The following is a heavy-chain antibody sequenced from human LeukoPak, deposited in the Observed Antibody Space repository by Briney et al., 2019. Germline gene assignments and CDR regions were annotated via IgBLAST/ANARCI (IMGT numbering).Heavy chain of an antibody. J-gene: IGHJ5*02. CDR1: GFTLSGSA. CDR2: IRSKANTYAT. V-gene: IGHV3-73*01. Sequence: GGSLRRSCAASGFTLSGSAIHWVRQASGKGLEWVGHIRSKANTYATAYAASVKGRFTISRDDSKNTAYLKMNSLKTEDTAMYYCTRHGAYCGGDCFGPYNWFDPWGQGALVTVSS. D-gene: IGHD2-21*02. CDR3: TRHGAYCGGDCFGPYNWFDP.